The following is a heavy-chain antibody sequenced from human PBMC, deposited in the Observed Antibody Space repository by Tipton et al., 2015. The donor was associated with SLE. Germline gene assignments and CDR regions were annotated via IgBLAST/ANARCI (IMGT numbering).Heavy chain of an antibody. CDR3: AKGTTMVRGVLIGAYYFDD. CDR1: GFTFDDYD. CDR2: ISWNSGSI. Sequence: SLRLSCAASGFTFDDYDMHWVRQAPGKGLEWVSGISWNSGSIGYADSVRGRFTISRDNAKNSLYLQMNSLRAEDTALYYCAKGTTMVRGVLIGAYYFDDWGQGTLVTVSS. J-gene: IGHJ4*02. V-gene: IGHV3-9*01. D-gene: IGHD3-10*01.